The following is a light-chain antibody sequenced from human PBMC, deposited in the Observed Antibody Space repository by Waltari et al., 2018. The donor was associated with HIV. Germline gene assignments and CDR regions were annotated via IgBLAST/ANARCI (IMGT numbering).Light chain of an antibody. V-gene: IGLV3-1*01. CDR2: QDN. CDR1: NLGDKY. CDR3: QAWDSSTPVV. Sequence: SYELTQPPSVSVSPGQTASITCSGDNLGDKYACWYQQKPGQSPVLVIYQDNKRPSGIPERFSGSNSGNTATLTISGTQAMDEADYYCQAWDSSTPVVFGGGTKLTVL. J-gene: IGLJ2*01.